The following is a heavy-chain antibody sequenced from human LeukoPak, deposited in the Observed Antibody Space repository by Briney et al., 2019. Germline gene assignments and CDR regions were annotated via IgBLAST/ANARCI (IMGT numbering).Heavy chain of an antibody. CDR1: GGSISSSLYH. CDR2: IYYTGTT. D-gene: IGHD2-21*02. J-gene: IGHJ5*02. CDR3: ARQEMGLRSLDP. V-gene: IGHV4-39*01. Sequence: SETLSLTCTVSGGSISSSLYHWGWIRQSPGKNLEWLGSIYYTGTTHYNPSLKSRVTISVDTSKNQFSLNLSSVTAADTAVYYCARQEMGLRSLDPWGQGTLVTVSS.